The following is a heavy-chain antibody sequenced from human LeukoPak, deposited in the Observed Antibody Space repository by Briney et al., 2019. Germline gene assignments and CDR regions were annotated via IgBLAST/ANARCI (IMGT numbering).Heavy chain of an antibody. CDR1: GFTFSSYS. Sequence: PGGSLRLSCAASGFTFSSYSMNWVRQAPGKGLEWVSYISSSSSTIYYADSVKGRFTISRDNAKNSLYLQMNSLRAEDTAVYYCARDGGGSLGAYGHDYWGQGTLVTVSS. CDR3: ARDGGGSLGAYGHDY. V-gene: IGHV3-48*04. CDR2: ISSSSSTI. D-gene: IGHD1-26*01. J-gene: IGHJ4*02.